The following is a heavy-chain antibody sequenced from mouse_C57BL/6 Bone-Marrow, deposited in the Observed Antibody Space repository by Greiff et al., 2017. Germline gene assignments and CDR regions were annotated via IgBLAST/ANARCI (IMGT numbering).Heavy chain of an antibody. CDR3: ARGLRGSSYRYFDV. D-gene: IGHD1-1*01. Sequence: VQLQQPGAELVRPGSSVKLSCKASGYTFTSYWMDWVKQRPGQGLEWIGNIYPSDSETHYNQKFKDKATLTVDKYASTAYMQLSSLTSEDSAVYYCARGLRGSSYRYFDVWGTGTTVTVSS. V-gene: IGHV1-61*01. CDR1: GYTFTSYW. CDR2: IYPSDSET. J-gene: IGHJ1*03.